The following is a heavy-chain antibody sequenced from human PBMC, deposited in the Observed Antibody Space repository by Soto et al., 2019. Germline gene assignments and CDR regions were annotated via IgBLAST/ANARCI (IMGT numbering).Heavy chain of an antibody. CDR1: GDSITNSY. J-gene: IGHJ3*02. Sequence: PSETLSLTCTLSGDSITNSYGGWIRQPPGKGLEYIGYMIYSGLTNSNPSLTSRVTMSVDTSKNHFSLRLSSVTAADTAVYYCARGYDGGGYIAFDIWGRGTMVTVSS. CDR2: MIYSGLT. V-gene: IGHV4-59*13. D-gene: IGHD2-15*01. CDR3: ARGYDGGGYIAFDI.